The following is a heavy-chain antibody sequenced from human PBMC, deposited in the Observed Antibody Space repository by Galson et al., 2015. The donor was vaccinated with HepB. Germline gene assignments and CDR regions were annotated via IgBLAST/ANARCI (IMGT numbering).Heavy chain of an antibody. D-gene: IGHD3-9*01. CDR3: ARVTLRGAYDILTGLVNKYYYYGMDV. CDR2: IIPIFGTA. V-gene: IGHV1-69*13. CDR1: GGTFSSYA. J-gene: IGHJ6*02. Sequence: SVKVSCKASGGTFSSYAISWVRQAPGQGLEWMGGIIPIFGTANYAQKFQGRVTITADESTSTAYMELSSLRSEDTAVYYCARVTLRGAYDILTGLVNKYYYYGMDVWGQGTTVTVSS.